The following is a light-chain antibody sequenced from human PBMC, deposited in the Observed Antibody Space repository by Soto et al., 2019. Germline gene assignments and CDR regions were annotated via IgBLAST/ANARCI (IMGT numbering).Light chain of an antibody. V-gene: IGLV2-23*01. CDR1: SSDVGSYNL. J-gene: IGLJ2*01. CDR3: CSYGGSIVV. CDR2: EGS. Sequence: QSALTQPASVSGSPGQSITISCTGTSSDVGSYNLVSWYQQHPGKAPKLITYEGSKRPSGISNRFSGSKSGDTASLTISGLQAEDEADYFFCSYGGSIVVFGGGTKLTVL.